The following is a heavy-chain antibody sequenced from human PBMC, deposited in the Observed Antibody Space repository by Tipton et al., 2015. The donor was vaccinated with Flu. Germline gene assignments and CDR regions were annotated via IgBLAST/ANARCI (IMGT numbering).Heavy chain of an antibody. J-gene: IGHJ5*02. D-gene: IGHD4-11*01. CDR3: ARRDFSNYVSEPKNWFDI. Sequence: TLSLTCSVSGASVGGPCCWGWVRQPPGKGLEWIGNICPGSPYYNPSLRSRVTISVAGARPQFSLRLTSVTAADTAVYFCARRDFSNYVSEPKNWFDIWGQGTLVTVSS. CDR1: GASVGGPCC. V-gene: IGHV4-38-2*01. CDR2: ICPGSP.